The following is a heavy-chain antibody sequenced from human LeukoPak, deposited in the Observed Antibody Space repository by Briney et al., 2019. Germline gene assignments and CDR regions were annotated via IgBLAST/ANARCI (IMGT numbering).Heavy chain of an antibody. Sequence: SETLSLTCTVSGGSISSSSYYWGWIRQPPGKGLEWIGSIYYSGSTYYTPSLKSRVTISVDTSKNQFSLKLSSVTAADTAVYYCARTRYSSSWYPPLDYWGQGTLVTVSS. CDR2: IYYSGST. CDR3: ARTRYSSSWYPPLDY. D-gene: IGHD6-13*01. CDR1: GGSISSSSYY. V-gene: IGHV4-39*07. J-gene: IGHJ4*02.